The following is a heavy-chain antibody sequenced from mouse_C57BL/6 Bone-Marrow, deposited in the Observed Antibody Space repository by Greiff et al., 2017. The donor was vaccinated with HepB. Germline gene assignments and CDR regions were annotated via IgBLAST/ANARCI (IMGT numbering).Heavy chain of an antibody. J-gene: IGHJ2*01. D-gene: IGHD1-1*01. CDR3: ARESPYYYGSSPLDY. V-gene: IGHV5-4*01. CDR1: GFTFSSYA. CDR2: ISDGGSYT. Sequence: VQLVESGGGLVKPGGSLKLSCAASGFTFSSYAMSWVRQTPEKRLEWVATISDGGSYTYYPDNVKGRFTISRDNAKNNLYLQMSHLKSEDTAMYYCARESPYYYGSSPLDYWGQGTTLTVSS.